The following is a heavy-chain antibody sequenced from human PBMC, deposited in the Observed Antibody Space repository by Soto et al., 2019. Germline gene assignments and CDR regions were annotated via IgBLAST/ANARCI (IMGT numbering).Heavy chain of an antibody. Sequence: QVQLVQSGADVKKPGTSVKVSCKAAGYSFTNYCMYWVRQAPGQGLEWMGMINPRTGSTRYAQKLPDRVTLTRDTSTNTVYMELRTLISADTAVYYCARDGGLPTASWHYDLWGPGTLVTASS. CDR2: INPRTGST. CDR3: ARDGGLPTASWHYDL. V-gene: IGHV1-46*01. D-gene: IGHD4-17*01. CDR1: GYSFTNYC. J-gene: IGHJ2*01.